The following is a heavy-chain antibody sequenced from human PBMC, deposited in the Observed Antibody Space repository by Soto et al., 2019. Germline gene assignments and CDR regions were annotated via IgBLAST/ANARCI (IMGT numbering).Heavy chain of an antibody. CDR3: VKDRSDTWSFDY. Sequence: QVQLVESGGDVVQPGRSLRLSCAASGFTFSSCAMHWVRQVPGKGLEWLAVVSHDGSLYPYADSVKGRFSISRDNSRKTLYLQMNSLRPEDTAVYYCVKDRSDTWSFDYWGQGTLVTVSS. CDR2: VSHDGSLY. J-gene: IGHJ4*02. CDR1: GFTFSSCA. D-gene: IGHD2-8*02. V-gene: IGHV3-30*18.